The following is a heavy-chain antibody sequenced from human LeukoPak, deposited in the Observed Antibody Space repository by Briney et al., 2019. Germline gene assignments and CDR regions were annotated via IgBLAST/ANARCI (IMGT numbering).Heavy chain of an antibody. CDR2: IRGSGGST. CDR1: VFTFSSYA. Sequence: PGGSLRLSCAPSVFTFSSYAMSCVPQAPGKGVEWVSAIRGSGGSTYYADSVKGRFTISRDNSKDTLYLQLNSLRAEDTAVYYCAKDTGGYDSSGYYYGYFDLWGRGTLVTVSS. J-gene: IGHJ2*01. V-gene: IGHV3-23*01. CDR3: AKDTGGYDSSGYYYGYFDL. D-gene: IGHD3-22*01.